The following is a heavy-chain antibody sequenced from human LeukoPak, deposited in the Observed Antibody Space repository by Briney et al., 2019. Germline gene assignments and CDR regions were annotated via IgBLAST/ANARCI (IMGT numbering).Heavy chain of an antibody. Sequence: SETLSLTCAVYGGSFSGYYWSWIRQPPGKGLEWIGEINHSGSTNYNPSLKSRVTMSVDTSKNQFSLKLSSVTAADTAVYYCARARSVPAAIFTYYYYMDVWGKGTTVTVSS. J-gene: IGHJ6*03. CDR1: GGSFSGYY. CDR2: INHSGST. CDR3: ARARSVPAAIFTYYYYMDV. V-gene: IGHV4-34*01. D-gene: IGHD2-2*01.